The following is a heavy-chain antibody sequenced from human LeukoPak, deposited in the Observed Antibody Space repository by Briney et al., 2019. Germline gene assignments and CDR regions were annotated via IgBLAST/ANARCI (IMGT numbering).Heavy chain of an antibody. J-gene: IGHJ3*02. Sequence: GESLKISCKGSGYSFTSYWIGWVRQMPGKGLEWMGIIYPGDSDTRYSPSFQGQVTISADKSISTAYLQWSSLKASDTAMYYCARQGPDDYGDSRDAFDIWGQRTMVTVSS. CDR2: IYPGDSDT. CDR3: ARQGPDDYGDSRDAFDI. D-gene: IGHD4-17*01. V-gene: IGHV5-51*01. CDR1: GYSFTSYW.